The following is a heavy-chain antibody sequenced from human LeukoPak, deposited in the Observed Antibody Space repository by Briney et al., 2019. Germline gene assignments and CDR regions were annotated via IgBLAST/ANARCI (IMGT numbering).Heavy chain of an antibody. CDR1: GYTFTDFY. CDR3: ARDLEASPGYEGADALDI. V-gene: IGHV1-2*02. Sequence: ASVKVSCKASGYTFTDFYIHWVRHAPGQGLEWMGWVRPNNGATKYAEKFQGRVTMTRDTPTSTAHMELSSLRSDDTAEYYCARDLEASPGYEGADALDIWGQGTMVTVSS. CDR2: VRPNNGAT. J-gene: IGHJ3*02. D-gene: IGHD5-12*01.